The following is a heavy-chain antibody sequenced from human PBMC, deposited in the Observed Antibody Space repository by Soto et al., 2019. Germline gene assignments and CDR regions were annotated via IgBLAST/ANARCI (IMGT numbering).Heavy chain of an antibody. CDR3: ATKYFDWLVWVPMAY. D-gene: IGHD3-9*01. J-gene: IGHJ4*02. CDR1: GYTFTGYY. V-gene: IGHV1-18*04. Sequence: PSASVKVSCRASGYTFTGYYMHWVRPAPGQGLVWMGGISAYNGNTNYAQKLQGRVTMTTDTSTSTAYRELRSLRSDDTAVYYFATKYFDWLVWVPMAYWGQGTLVPGSS. CDR2: ISAYNGNT.